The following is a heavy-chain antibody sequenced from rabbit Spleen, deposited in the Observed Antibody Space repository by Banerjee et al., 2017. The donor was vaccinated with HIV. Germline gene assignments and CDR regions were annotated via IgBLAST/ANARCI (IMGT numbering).Heavy chain of an antibody. Sequence: LEESGGGLVKPGGTLTLTCTVSGFSFSSNWICWVRQAPGKGLEWIACIDTGSSGFTYFATWAKGRFTCSKTSSTTVTLQMTRLTAADTATYFCARDLVGVIGWNFYLWGQGTLSPS. CDR1: GFSFSSNW. CDR3: ARDLVGVIGWNFYL. V-gene: IGHV1S45*01. CDR2: IDTGSSGFT. J-gene: IGHJ6*01. D-gene: IGHD1-1*01.